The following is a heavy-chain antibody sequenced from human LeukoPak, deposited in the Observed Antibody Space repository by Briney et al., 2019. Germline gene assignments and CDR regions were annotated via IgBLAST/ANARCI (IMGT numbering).Heavy chain of an antibody. CDR1: GGSVSSGSYY. CDR3: ARGRSYSSSWYGYYFDY. CDR2: IYYSGST. V-gene: IGHV4-61*01. J-gene: IGHJ4*02. D-gene: IGHD6-13*01. Sequence: PSETLSLTCTVSGGSVSSGSYYWSWIRQPPGKGLEWIGYIYYSGSTNYNPSLKSRVTISVDTSKNQFSLKLSSVTAADTAVYYCARGRSYSSSWYGYYFDYWGQGTLVTVSS.